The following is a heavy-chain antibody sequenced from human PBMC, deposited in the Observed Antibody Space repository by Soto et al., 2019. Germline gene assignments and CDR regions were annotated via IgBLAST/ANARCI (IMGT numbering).Heavy chain of an antibody. CDR3: ARLRIATNNYKWFDP. V-gene: IGHV4-31*03. D-gene: IGHD2-21*01. CDR2: IYVTGAV. CDR1: GAALNSGNYY. J-gene: IGHJ5*02. Sequence: SETLSLTCSVSGAALNSGNYYWSWMRQVPGKGLEWIGHIYVTGAVDYNPSLRDRITISQDTSERQFSLNLRLVTAADTAVYYCARLRIATNNYKWFDPWGQGTLITVSS.